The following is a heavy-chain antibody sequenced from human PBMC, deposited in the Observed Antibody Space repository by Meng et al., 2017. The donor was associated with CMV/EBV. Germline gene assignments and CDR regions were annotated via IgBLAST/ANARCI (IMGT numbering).Heavy chain of an antibody. Sequence: ETLSLTCAASGFTFSSYSMNWVRQAPGKGLEWVSSISSSSSYIYYADSVKGRFTISRDNAKNSLYLQMNSLRAEDTAVYYCARGYSSGWSYYFDYWGQGTLVTVPQ. J-gene: IGHJ4*02. V-gene: IGHV3-21*01. CDR2: ISSSSSYI. D-gene: IGHD6-19*01. CDR3: ARGYSSGWSYYFDY. CDR1: GFTFSSYS.